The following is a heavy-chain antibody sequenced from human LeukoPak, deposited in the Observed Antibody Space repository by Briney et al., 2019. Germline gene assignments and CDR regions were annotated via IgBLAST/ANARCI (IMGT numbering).Heavy chain of an antibody. V-gene: IGHV3-23*01. CDR1: GFTFSSYA. Sequence: GGSLRLSCAASGFTFSSYAVSWVRQAPGKGLQWVSAIGGSGYSTYYADSVRGRFTISRDNSKNTLYLQMHSLRAEDSAVYYCAKNLTVTYFNYWGQGTLVTVSS. CDR3: AKNLTVTYFNY. J-gene: IGHJ4*02. D-gene: IGHD4-17*01. CDR2: IGGSGYST.